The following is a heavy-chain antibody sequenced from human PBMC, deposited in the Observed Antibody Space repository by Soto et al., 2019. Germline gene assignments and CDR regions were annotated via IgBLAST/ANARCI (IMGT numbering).Heavy chain of an antibody. CDR2: ISYDGRET. Sequence: QVQLVESGGGVVQPGRSLRLSCAASGFIFRKYGMHWVRQAPGKGLEWVAVISYDGRETYNADSVKGRFTFSRDNSXXTLYLQRNSLRAEDTAVYYCAKDRDSYGSSYYFDYWGQGTLVTVSS. D-gene: IGHD5-18*01. CDR1: GFIFRKYG. V-gene: IGHV3-30*18. CDR3: AKDRDSYGSSYYFDY. J-gene: IGHJ4*02.